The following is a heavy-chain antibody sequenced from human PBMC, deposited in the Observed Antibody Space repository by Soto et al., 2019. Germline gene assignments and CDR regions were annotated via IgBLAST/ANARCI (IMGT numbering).Heavy chain of an antibody. V-gene: IGHV4-61*08. D-gene: IGHD2-2*02. CDR2: VYYSGTT. CDR3: TRDTYTALDY. Sequence: SETLSLTCTVSGGSIDSGDYYWSWIRQPPGKGLEWIGYVYYSGTTNYNPFLKSRVTLSLDKFKNQFSLKMNSVTAADTAVYYCTRDTYTALDYWGQGTLVTVSS. J-gene: IGHJ4*02. CDR1: GGSIDSGDYY.